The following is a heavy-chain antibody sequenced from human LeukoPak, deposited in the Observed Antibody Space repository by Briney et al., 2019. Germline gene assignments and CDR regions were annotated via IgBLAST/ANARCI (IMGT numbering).Heavy chain of an antibody. J-gene: IGHJ6*03. CDR1: GGSISSYY. V-gene: IGHV4-59*01. Sequence: TSQTLSLTCTVAGGSISSYYWSWIRQPPGKGLEWIGYIYYSGSTNYNPSLKSRVTISVDTSKTQFSLKLSSVTAADTAVYYCARWYYYYMDVWGKGTTVTVSS. CDR2: IYYSGST. CDR3: ARWYYYYMDV.